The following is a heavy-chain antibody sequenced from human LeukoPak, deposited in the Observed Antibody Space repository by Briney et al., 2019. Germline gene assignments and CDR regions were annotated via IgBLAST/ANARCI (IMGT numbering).Heavy chain of an antibody. CDR3: ARLISTSSSRFSDY. V-gene: IGHV3-23*01. J-gene: IGHJ4*02. D-gene: IGHD6-6*01. Sequence: GGSLRLSCAASGFTFSSYAMSWVRQAPGKGLEWISAISISGENTYYADSVKGRFTISRDTSRNTLYLQMHSLRAEDTAVYYCARLISTSSSRFSDYWGQGTLVTVSS. CDR1: GFTFSSYA. CDR2: ISISGENT.